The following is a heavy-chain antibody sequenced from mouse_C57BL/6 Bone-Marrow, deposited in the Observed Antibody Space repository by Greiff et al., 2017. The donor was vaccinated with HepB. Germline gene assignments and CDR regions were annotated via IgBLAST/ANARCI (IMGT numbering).Heavy chain of an antibody. D-gene: IGHD1-1*01. J-gene: IGHJ4*01. CDR1: GYAFSSSW. CDR3: ARELITTVVATGYYYAMDY. V-gene: IGHV1-82*01. CDR2: IYPGDGDT. Sequence: VKLQESGPELVKPGASVKISCKASGYAFSSSWMNWVKQRPGKGLEWIGRIYPGDGDTNYNGKFKGKATLTADKSSSTAYMQLSSLTSEDSAVYFCARELITTVVATGYYYAMDYWGQGTSVTVSS.